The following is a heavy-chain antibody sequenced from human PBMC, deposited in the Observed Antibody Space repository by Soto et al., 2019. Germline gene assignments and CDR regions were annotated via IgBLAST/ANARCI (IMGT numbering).Heavy chain of an antibody. D-gene: IGHD1-26*01. J-gene: IGHJ4*02. V-gene: IGHV3-23*01. CDR1: GFTFSDYA. Sequence: GGSLRLSCVASGFTFSDYAMTWVRQAPGKGMEWVSTISGSAGDTFYADSVKGRFTISRDNSKRTLYLEMHSLRAEDTAVYYCTTDTPPDIYSGSYHVQGDYWGQGTLVTVPS. CDR3: TTDTPPDIYSGSYHVQGDY. CDR2: ISGSAGDT.